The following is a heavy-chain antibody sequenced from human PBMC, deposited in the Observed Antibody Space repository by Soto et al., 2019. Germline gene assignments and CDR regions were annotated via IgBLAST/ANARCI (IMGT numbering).Heavy chain of an antibody. CDR3: ARGSSAWEAFDI. CDR1: GFSFSTHT. Sequence: SLRLSCAASGFSFSTHTMNWVRQAPGQGLEWVSSVSSSGTYIFYSESLKGRFTISRDNAKNSLHLQMNSLRAEDTAMYYCARGSSAWEAFDIWGQGTVVTVSS. J-gene: IGHJ3*02. CDR2: VSSSGTYI. D-gene: IGHD1-26*01. V-gene: IGHV3-21*06.